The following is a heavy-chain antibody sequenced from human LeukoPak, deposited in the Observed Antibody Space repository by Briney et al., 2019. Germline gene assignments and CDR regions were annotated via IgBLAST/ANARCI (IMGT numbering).Heavy chain of an antibody. J-gene: IGHJ5*02. CDR2: IYHSGST. CDR3: ARDPPTPVAGLNWFDP. V-gene: IGHV4-38-2*02. CDR1: GYSISSGYY. D-gene: IGHD6-19*01. Sequence: SETLSLTCTVSGYSISSGYYWGWIRQPPGKGLEWIGSIYHSGSTYYNPSLKSRVTISVDTSKNQFSLKLSSVTAADTAVYYCARDPPTPVAGLNWFDPWGQGTLVAVSS.